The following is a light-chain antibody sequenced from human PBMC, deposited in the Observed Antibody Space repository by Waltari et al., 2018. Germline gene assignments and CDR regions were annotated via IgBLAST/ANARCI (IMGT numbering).Light chain of an antibody. V-gene: IGLV2-14*03. Sequence: QSALTQPASVSGSPGQSIIISCTGTGSDVGSYVYVSWYQQHPGKGPKLMIFDVSNRPSGVSNRFSGSKSGNTASLTISGLQAEDEADYYCSSYTSSGTVIFGGGTKLTVL. CDR3: SSYTSSGTVI. CDR1: GSDVGSYVY. J-gene: IGLJ2*01. CDR2: DVS.